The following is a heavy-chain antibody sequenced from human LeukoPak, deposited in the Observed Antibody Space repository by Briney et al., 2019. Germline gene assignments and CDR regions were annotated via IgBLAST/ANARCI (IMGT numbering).Heavy chain of an antibody. V-gene: IGHV3-30*03. CDR2: IAHDGSGK. J-gene: IGHJ4*02. D-gene: IGHD1-26*01. Sequence: GGSLRLSCAASGFIFSSYWMYWVRQAPGKGLEWVAVIAHDGSGKGYADSVKGRFTISRDNSKDTLHLQMNSLRAEDTAVYYCARDYSGKYTVDYWGQGTLVTVSS. CDR1: GFIFSSYW. CDR3: ARDYSGKYTVDY.